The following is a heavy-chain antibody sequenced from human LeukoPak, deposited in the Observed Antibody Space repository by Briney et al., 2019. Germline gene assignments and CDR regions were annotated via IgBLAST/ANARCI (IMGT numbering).Heavy chain of an antibody. V-gene: IGHV1-69*13. CDR1: GYTFINYG. D-gene: IGHD3-10*01. J-gene: IGHJ3*02. Sequence: ASVKVSCKASGYTFINYGISWVRQAPGQGLEWMGGIIPIFGTANYAQKFQGRVTITADESTSTAYMELSSLRSEDTAVYYCAREGSEITMVRDDAFDIWGQGTMVTVSS. CDR3: AREGSEITMVRDDAFDI. CDR2: IIPIFGTA.